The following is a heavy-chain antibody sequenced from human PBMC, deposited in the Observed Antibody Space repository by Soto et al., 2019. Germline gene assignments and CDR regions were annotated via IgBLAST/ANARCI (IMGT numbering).Heavy chain of an antibody. CDR1: GFTFGDYA. CDR2: IRSKAYGGTT. CDR3: TSGRSRFSPYYYDSSGYSYYYYYGMDV. V-gene: IGHV3-49*03. D-gene: IGHD3-22*01. J-gene: IGHJ6*02. Sequence: GGSLRLSCTASGFTFGDYAMSWFRQAPGNGLEWVGFIRSKAYGGTTEYAASVKGRFTISRDDSKSIAYLQMNSLKTEDTAVYYCTSGRSRFSPYYYDSSGYSYYYYYGMDVWGQGTTVTVSS.